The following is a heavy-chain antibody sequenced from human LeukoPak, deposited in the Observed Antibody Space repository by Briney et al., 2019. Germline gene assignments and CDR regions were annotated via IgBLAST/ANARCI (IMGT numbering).Heavy chain of an antibody. V-gene: IGHV4-61*02. CDR1: GGSVTSGSYY. CDR3: ARGAGLAIDY. Sequence: SETLSLTCSVSGGSVTSGSYYWSWIRQPAGKGLEWIGRISTSGSTNYNPSLKSRVTMALDTSKNQFSLKLNSLTAADTAVYYCARGAGLAIDYWGQGALVTVSS. J-gene: IGHJ4*02. CDR2: ISTSGST. D-gene: IGHD6-13*01.